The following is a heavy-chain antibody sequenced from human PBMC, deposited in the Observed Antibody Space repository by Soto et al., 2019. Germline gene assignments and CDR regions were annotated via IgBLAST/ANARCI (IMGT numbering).Heavy chain of an antibody. Sequence: GASVKVSCKASGYTFTSYAMHWVRQAPGQRLEWMGWINAGNGNTKYSQKFQGRVTITRDTSASTAYMELSSLRSEDTAVYYCARDRVMSSIAALGLLDYWGQGTLVTVSS. V-gene: IGHV1-3*01. D-gene: IGHD6-6*01. J-gene: IGHJ4*02. CDR3: ARDRVMSSIAALGLLDY. CDR2: INAGNGNT. CDR1: GYTFTSYA.